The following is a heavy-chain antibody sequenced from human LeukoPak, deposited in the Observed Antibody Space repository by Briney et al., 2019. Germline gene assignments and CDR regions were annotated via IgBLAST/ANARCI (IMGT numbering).Heavy chain of an antibody. V-gene: IGHV3-30*02. D-gene: IGHD5-18*01. Sequence: GGSLRLSCAASGFTFSSYGMHWVRQAPGKGLEWVAFIRYDGSNKYYADSVKGRFTISRDNSKNTLYLQMNSLRAEDTAVYYCAKEKYSYGVNYFDYWGQGTLVTVSS. J-gene: IGHJ4*02. CDR3: AKEKYSYGVNYFDY. CDR2: IRYDGSNK. CDR1: GFTFSSYG.